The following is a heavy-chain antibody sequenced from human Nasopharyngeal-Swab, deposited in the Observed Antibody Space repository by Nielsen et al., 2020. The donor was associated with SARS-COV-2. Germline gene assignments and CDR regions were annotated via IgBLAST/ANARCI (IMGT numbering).Heavy chain of an antibody. Sequence: GASLKISCAASGFTFSDYYMSWIRQAPGKGLEWVSYISSSGSTIYYADSVEGRFTISRDNAKNSLYLQMNSLRAEDTAVYYCATGDRASDYWGQGTLVTVSS. CDR3: ATGDRASDY. J-gene: IGHJ4*02. D-gene: IGHD1-1*01. V-gene: IGHV3-11*04. CDR1: GFTFSDYY. CDR2: ISSSGSTI.